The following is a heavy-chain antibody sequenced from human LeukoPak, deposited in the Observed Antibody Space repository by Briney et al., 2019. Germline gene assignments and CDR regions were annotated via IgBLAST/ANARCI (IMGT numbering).Heavy chain of an antibody. J-gene: IGHJ6*03. CDR2: IYTSGST. CDR1: GGSISSYY. Sequence: PSETLSLTCTVSGGSISSYYWSWIRQPAGKGLEWIGRIYTSGSTNYNPSLKSRVTMSVDTSKNQFSLKLSSVTAADTAVYYCARDQGTTMVRGVIARDYYYYMDVWGKGTTVTISS. D-gene: IGHD3-10*01. CDR3: ARDQGTTMVRGVIARDYYYYMDV. V-gene: IGHV4-4*07.